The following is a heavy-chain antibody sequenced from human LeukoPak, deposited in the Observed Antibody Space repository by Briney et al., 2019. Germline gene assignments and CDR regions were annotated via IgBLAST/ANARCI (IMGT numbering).Heavy chain of an antibody. Sequence: SQTLSLTCAISGDSVSSNSAAWNWIRQSPSRGLEWLGRTYYRSKWYNDYAVSVKSRITINPDTSKNQFSLQLNSVTPEDTAVYYCARDLNWDVVVPASTFDYWGQGTLVTVSS. V-gene: IGHV6-1*01. D-gene: IGHD2-2*01. J-gene: IGHJ4*02. CDR3: ARDLNWDVVVPASTFDY. CDR2: TYYRSKWYN. CDR1: GDSVSSNSAA.